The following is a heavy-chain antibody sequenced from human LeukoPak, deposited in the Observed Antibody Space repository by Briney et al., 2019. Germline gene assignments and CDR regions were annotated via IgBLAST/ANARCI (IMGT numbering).Heavy chain of an antibody. J-gene: IGHJ3*02. D-gene: IGHD3-10*01. CDR1: GFTFSSYW. Sequence: GGSLRLSCAASGFTFSSYWMHWVRQAPGKGLVWVSRINSDGSSTSYADSVKGRFTISRDNAKNTLYLQMNSLRAEDTAVYYCARRRITMVRGVIDAFDIWGQGTMVTVSS. V-gene: IGHV3-74*01. CDR2: INSDGSST. CDR3: ARRRITMVRGVIDAFDI.